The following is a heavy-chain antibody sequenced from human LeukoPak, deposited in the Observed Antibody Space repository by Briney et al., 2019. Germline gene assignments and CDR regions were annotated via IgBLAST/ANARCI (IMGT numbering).Heavy chain of an antibody. V-gene: IGHV4-34*01. J-gene: IGHJ6*02. CDR1: GGSFSGYY. Sequence: PSETLSLTCAVYGGSFSGYYWSWIRQPPGKGLEWIGEINHSGSTNYNPSLKSRVTISVDTSKNQFSLKLSSVTAADTAVYYCARGHCSSTSCYTGPTTKYYYYGMDVWGQGTTVTVSS. CDR2: INHSGST. CDR3: ARGHCSSTSCYTGPTTKYYYYGMDV. D-gene: IGHD2-2*02.